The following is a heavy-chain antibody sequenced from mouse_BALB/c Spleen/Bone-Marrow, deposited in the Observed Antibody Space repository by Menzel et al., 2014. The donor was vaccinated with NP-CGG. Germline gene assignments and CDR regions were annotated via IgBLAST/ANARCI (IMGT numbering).Heavy chain of an antibody. CDR2: ITPSTGYI. Sequence: QVQLQQSGAELAKPGASVKMSCKASGYTFXSYWMHWIKQRPGQGLEWIGYITPSTGYIEYNQKFKGKATLTADKSSSTAYMQLSSLTSEDSAVYYCARPRFAYWGQGTLVTVSA. CDR3: ARPRFAY. V-gene: IGHV1-7*01. J-gene: IGHJ3*01. CDR1: GYTFXSYW.